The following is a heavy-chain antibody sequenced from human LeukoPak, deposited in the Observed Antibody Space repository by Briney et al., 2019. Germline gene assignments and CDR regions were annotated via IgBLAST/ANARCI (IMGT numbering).Heavy chain of an antibody. J-gene: IGHJ6*02. CDR1: GGSISSYY. Sequence: SETLSLTCTVSGGSISSYYWSWIRQPPGKGLEWIGYIHYSGGTNYNPSLKSRVTISVDTSKNQFSLNLSSLTAADTAVYYCARAHSSSWYRDYYYGMDVWGQGTTVTVSS. CDR3: ARAHSSSWYRDYYYGMDV. D-gene: IGHD6-13*01. CDR2: IHYSGGT. V-gene: IGHV4-59*01.